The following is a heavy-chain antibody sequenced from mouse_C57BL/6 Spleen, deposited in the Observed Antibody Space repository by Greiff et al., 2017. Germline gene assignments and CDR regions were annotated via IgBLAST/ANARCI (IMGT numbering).Heavy chain of an antibody. CDR2: IRNKANGYST. D-gene: IGHD2-3*01. Sequence: EVMLVESGGGLVQPGGSLSPSCAASGFTFTDYYMSWVRQPPGKALEWLGFIRNKANGYSTEYSASLKGRFNISRDNSQSILYLQMNALRAEDSATYDCARYGYDGDLRAMDYWGQGTSVTVSS. CDR1: GFTFTDYY. J-gene: IGHJ4*01. V-gene: IGHV7-3*01. CDR3: ARYGYDGDLRAMDY.